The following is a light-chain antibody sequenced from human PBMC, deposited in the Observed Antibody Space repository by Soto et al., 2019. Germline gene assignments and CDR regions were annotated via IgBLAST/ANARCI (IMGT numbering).Light chain of an antibody. Sequence: QSVLTQPASVSGSPGQSITISCTGTSSDVGGYNYVSWYQQHPGKAPKLMIYEVSNRPSGVSNRFSGSKSGNTASLTISGLQAADEADYYCSSYTSRSTLDYVFGSGTKVTVL. CDR2: EVS. CDR1: SSDVGGYNY. CDR3: SSYTSRSTLDYV. V-gene: IGLV2-14*01. J-gene: IGLJ1*01.